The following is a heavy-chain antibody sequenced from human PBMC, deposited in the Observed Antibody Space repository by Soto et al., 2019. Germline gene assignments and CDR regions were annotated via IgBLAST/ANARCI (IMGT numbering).Heavy chain of an antibody. CDR2: IKSKTDGGTT. CDR3: SGGSHAYYYGMDV. J-gene: IGHJ6*02. Sequence: PGGSLRLSCAASGFTFRNAWMNWVRQAPGKGLEWVGRIKSKTDGGTTDYAAPVKGRFTISRDDSKNTLYLQMNSLKTEDTAVYYCSGGSHAYYYGMDVWGQGTTVTVSS. D-gene: IGHD1-26*01. CDR1: GFTFRNAW. V-gene: IGHV3-15*07.